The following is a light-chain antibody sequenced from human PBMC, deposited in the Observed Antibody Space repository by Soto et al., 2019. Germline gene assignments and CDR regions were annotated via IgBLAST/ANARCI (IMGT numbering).Light chain of an antibody. J-gene: IGLJ1*01. Sequence: SALTQPRSVSGSPGQSVTISCTGTSSDVGGYNYVSWYQQHPGKAPKLMIYDVTKRPSGVPDRFSGSKSGNTASLSISGLQAEDEADYYCAAWDDSLSGLYVFATGTKV. V-gene: IGLV2-11*01. CDR1: SSDVGGYNY. CDR2: DVT. CDR3: AAWDDSLSGLYV.